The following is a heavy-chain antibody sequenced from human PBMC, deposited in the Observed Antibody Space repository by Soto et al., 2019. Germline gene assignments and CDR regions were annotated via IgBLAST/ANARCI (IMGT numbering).Heavy chain of an antibody. Sequence: GGSLRLSCAASGFSFSSYEMNWVRQAPGKGLEWVAHITGRGTTIYYTDSVKGRFTISRDSAKNSLYLQMNSPRVEDTAVYYCAKEKSVMYSGYDAFDIWGQGTMVTVSS. D-gene: IGHD5-12*01. CDR2: ITGRGTTI. CDR3: AKEKSVMYSGYDAFDI. V-gene: IGHV3-48*03. CDR1: GFSFSSYE. J-gene: IGHJ3*02.